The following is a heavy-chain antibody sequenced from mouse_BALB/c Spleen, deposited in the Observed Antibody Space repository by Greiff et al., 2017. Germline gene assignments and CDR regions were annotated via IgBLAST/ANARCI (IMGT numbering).Heavy chain of an antibody. D-gene: IGHD2-4*01. CDR2: IDTSDSYT. CDR3: ASLIKGYFVY. V-gene: IGHV1-69*01. J-gene: IGHJ2*01. Sequence: QVQLQQPGAELVMPGASVKMSCKASGYTFTDYWMHWVKQRPGQGLEWIGAIDTSDSYTSYNQKFKGKATLTVDESSSTAYMQLSSLTSEDSAVYYCASLIKGYFVYWGQGTTLTVSS. CDR1: GYTFTDYW.